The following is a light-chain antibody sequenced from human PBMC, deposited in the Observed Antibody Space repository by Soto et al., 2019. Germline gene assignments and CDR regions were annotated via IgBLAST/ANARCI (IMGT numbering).Light chain of an antibody. CDR2: GAS. Sequence: EIILTQTPATLSVSPGQRVTLSCRATQSVDTNLAWYQQKPGQPPRLLIHGASTRATGIAARFSGSGSGTEFTLTISSLQSDDFAVYYCQQYYDWPPLTFGGGTKV. CDR1: QSVDTN. J-gene: IGKJ4*01. CDR3: QQYYDWPPLT. V-gene: IGKV3-15*01.